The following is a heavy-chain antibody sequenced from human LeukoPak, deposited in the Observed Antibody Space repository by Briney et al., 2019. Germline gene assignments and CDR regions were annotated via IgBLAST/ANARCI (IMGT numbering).Heavy chain of an antibody. CDR3: ARIRDGYNDFDY. CDR1: GFTFSSYW. D-gene: IGHD5-24*01. CDR2: IRQDGSQK. V-gene: IGHV3-7*01. Sequence: GGSLRLSCAASGFTFSSYWMSWVRQAPGKGLEWVATIRQDGSQKYYVDSVKGRFTISRDNAKNSLYLQMNSLRAEDTAVYYCARIRDGYNDFDYWGQGTLVTVSS. J-gene: IGHJ4*02.